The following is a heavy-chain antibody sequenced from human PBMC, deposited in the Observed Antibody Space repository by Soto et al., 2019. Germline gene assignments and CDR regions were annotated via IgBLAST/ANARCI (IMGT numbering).Heavy chain of an antibody. Sequence: SDPVSLPCTLWVDSFRVYYWRGIRQPPGRGLEWIGEFKHRGRTKYNPSLESRVTISVDTTKSQFSLKLSSVTAADTAVYYCARGRKYYDFCSAYSHPHDNSNYWGQGTLVTVSS. CDR1: VDSFRVYY. CDR2: FKHRGRT. CDR3: ARGRKYYDFCSAYSHPHDNSNY. J-gene: IGHJ4*02. V-gene: IGHV4-34*01. D-gene: IGHD3-3*01.